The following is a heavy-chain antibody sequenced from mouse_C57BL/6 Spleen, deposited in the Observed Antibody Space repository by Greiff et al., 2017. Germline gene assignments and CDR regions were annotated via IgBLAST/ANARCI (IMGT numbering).Heavy chain of an antibody. V-gene: IGHV1-81*01. D-gene: IGHD1-1*01. CDR2: IYPRSGNT. J-gene: IGHJ2*01. Sequence: VQVVESGAELARPGASVKLSCKASGYTFTSYGISWVKQRTGQGLEWIGEIYPRSGNTYYNEKFKGKATLTADKSSSTAYMELRSLTSEDSAVYFCAREDYYGSSYFDYWGQGTTLTVSS. CDR3: AREDYYGSSYFDY. CDR1: GYTFTSYG.